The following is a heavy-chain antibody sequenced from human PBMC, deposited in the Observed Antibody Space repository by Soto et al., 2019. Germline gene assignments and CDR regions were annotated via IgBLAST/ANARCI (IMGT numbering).Heavy chain of an antibody. V-gene: IGHV1-3*01. Sequence: ASVKVSCKASGGTFSSYTISWVRQAPGQGLEWMGWINAGNGNTKYSQKFQGRVTITRDTSASTAYMELSSLRSEDTAVYYCARVIGGLYYFDYRGQGTLVTVSS. CDR1: GGTFSSYT. CDR3: ARVIGGLYYFDY. D-gene: IGHD3-16*01. CDR2: INAGNGNT. J-gene: IGHJ4*02.